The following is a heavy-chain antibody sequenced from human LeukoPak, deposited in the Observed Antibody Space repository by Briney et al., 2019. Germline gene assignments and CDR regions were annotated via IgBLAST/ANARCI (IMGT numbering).Heavy chain of an antibody. D-gene: IGHD5-24*01. Sequence: PSQTLSLTCTVSGGSISSGGYYWSWIRQPPGKGLEWIGYIYHSGSTYYNPSLKSRVTISVDRSKNQFSLKLSSVTAADTAVYYCARRGRDGYNGDYWGQGTLVTVSS. CDR3: ARRGRDGYNGDY. CDR2: IYHSGST. J-gene: IGHJ4*02. CDR1: GGSISSGGYY. V-gene: IGHV4-30-2*01.